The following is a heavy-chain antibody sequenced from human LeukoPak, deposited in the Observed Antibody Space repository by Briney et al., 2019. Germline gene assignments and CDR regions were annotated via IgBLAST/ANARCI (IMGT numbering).Heavy chain of an antibody. CDR1: EFTFSSHG. Sequence: PGGSLRLSCAASEFTFSSHGMHWVRQAPGKGLEWVAVIWFDGSSKYYGDSVKGRFTISRDNSKNTLYLQMNSLRAEDTAVYYCARDGELPSPDLGRYYYGMDVWGQGTTVTVSS. J-gene: IGHJ6*02. CDR3: ARDGELPSPDLGRYYYGMDV. V-gene: IGHV3-33*01. D-gene: IGHD1-26*01. CDR2: IWFDGSSK.